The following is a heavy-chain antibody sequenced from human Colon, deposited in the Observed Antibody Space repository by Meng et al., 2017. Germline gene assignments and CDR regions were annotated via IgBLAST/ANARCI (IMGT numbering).Heavy chain of an antibody. CDR1: GASVRSGPYY. CDR3: ATEATLYYFDY. CDR2: IYYSVST. Sequence: QVLLQEPGPGLVEPSQTLSLTCAVSGASVRSGPYYWSWIRQHPGKGLEWNGYIYYSVSTYYNPSLKSRVIISVDSSKNQFSLNLTSVTAADTAVYYCATEATLYYFDYWGQGALVTVSS. V-gene: IGHV4-31*11. D-gene: IGHD3-16*01. J-gene: IGHJ4*02.